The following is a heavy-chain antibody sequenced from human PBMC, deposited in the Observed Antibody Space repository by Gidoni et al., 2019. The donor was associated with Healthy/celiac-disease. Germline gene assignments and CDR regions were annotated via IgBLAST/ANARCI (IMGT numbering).Heavy chain of an antibody. CDR3: ARDVLWFRELSPPPTGFDP. CDR1: GDSVSSNSAA. CDR2: TYYRSKWYN. J-gene: IGHJ5*02. V-gene: IGHV6-1*01. Sequence: QVQLQQSGPGLVKPSQTLSLTCAISGDSVSSNSAAWNWIRQSPSRGREWLGRTYYRSKWYNDYAVSVKSRITINPDTSKNQFSLQLNSVTPEDTAVYYCARDVLWFRELSPPPTGFDPWGQGTLVTVSS. D-gene: IGHD3-10*01.